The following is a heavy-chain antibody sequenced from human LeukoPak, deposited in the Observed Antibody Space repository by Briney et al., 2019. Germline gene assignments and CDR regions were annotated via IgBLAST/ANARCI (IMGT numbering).Heavy chain of an antibody. D-gene: IGHD4-17*01. Sequence: ASVKVSCKASHYTFTGYYMHWVRQAPGQGLAWMGWIHPNSGGTNYDQKFQGRVTMTRDTSISTAYMELSRLTSDDTAVYYCARGGVYGDFYFDYWGQGALVTVSS. V-gene: IGHV1-2*02. CDR1: HYTFTGYY. J-gene: IGHJ4*02. CDR2: IHPNSGGT. CDR3: ARGGVYGDFYFDY.